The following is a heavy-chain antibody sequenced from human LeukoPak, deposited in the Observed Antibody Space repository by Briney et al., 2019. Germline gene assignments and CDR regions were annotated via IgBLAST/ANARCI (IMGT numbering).Heavy chain of an antibody. V-gene: IGHV3-21*06. CDR2: ISSNSIYV. Sequence: PGGSLRLSCAASGFTFSSYSMNWVRQAPGKGLEWVSSISSNSIYVFYADSMKGRFTISRDNAKNSLYLQMNSLRAEDTAIYYCARDNSGWSRDYWGQGTLVTVSS. CDR3: ARDNSGWSRDY. D-gene: IGHD6-19*01. CDR1: GFTFSSYS. J-gene: IGHJ4*02.